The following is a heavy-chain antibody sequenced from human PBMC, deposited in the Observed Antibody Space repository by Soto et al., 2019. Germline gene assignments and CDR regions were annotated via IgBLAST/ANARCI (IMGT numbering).Heavy chain of an antibody. CDR3: ARYMRWWSDYGDYGRRFDY. J-gene: IGHJ4*02. Sequence: QVLLVQSGGAVRKPGASVMVSCKASGYTFTNFGIHWVRQAPGQGLEWMGWISAYNGNTKYAQKVQGRVTMTTNTSTSTAYMEVRGLRSDDTAVYYCARYMRWWSDYGDYGRRFDYWGQGALVTVSS. V-gene: IGHV1-18*01. CDR2: ISAYNGNT. D-gene: IGHD4-17*01. CDR1: GYTFTNFG.